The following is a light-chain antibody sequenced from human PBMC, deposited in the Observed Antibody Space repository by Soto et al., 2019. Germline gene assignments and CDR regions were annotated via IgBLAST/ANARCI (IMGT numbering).Light chain of an antibody. CDR1: RSDIGSYNY. CDR3: CSYAGSSTFVV. CDR2: EGS. Sequence: QSALTQPASVSGSPGQSITISCSGTRSDIGSYNYVAWYQQFPGKTPKLMIYEGSKRPSGVSNRFSGSKSGNTASLTISGLQAEDEADYYCCSYAGSSTFVVFGGGTKVTVL. J-gene: IGLJ2*01. V-gene: IGLV2-23*03.